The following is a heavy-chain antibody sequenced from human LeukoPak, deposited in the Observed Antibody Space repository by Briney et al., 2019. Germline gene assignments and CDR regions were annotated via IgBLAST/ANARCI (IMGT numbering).Heavy chain of an antibody. CDR3: AKYYYDSSGYYITPPARAPDY. Sequence: GGSLRLSCAASGFTFSSYGMHWVRQAPGKGLEWVSYISSSGSTIYYADSVKGRFIISRDNSKNTLYLQMNSLRAEDTAVYYCAKYYYDSSGYYITPPARAPDYWGQGTLVTVSS. CDR1: GFTFSSYG. CDR2: ISSSGSTI. D-gene: IGHD3-22*01. V-gene: IGHV3-48*01. J-gene: IGHJ4*02.